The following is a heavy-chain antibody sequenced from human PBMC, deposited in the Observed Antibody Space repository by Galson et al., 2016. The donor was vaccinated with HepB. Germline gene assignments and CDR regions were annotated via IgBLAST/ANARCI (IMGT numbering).Heavy chain of an antibody. CDR1: GGSISSAGNY. D-gene: IGHD5-12*01. V-gene: IGHV4-30-4*01. J-gene: IGHJ6*02. CDR3: ARGSRLVVRPYDYYAMDV. Sequence: TLSLTCSVSGGSISSAGNYWSWIRLPPGKGLEWIGYIYHSGSTFYNPSLKSRVSIQVDRSKNQVSLKLQSVTAADTAVYYCARGSRLVVRPYDYYAMDVWGQGTTVTVSS. CDR2: IYHSGST.